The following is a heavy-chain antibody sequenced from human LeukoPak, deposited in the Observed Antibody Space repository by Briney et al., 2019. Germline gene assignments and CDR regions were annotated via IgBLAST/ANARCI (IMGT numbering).Heavy chain of an antibody. CDR3: AKDISSGWYDLGSFDY. CDR1: GFTFSSYA. V-gene: IGHV3-23*01. J-gene: IGHJ4*02. CDR2: ISGSGGST. D-gene: IGHD6-19*01. Sequence: GGSLRLSCAASGFTFSSYAMTWVRQGPGKGLEWVSAISGSGGSTYYADSVKGRFTISRDNSKNTLYLQMNSLRAEDSAVYYCAKDISSGWYDLGSFDYWGQGTLVTVSS.